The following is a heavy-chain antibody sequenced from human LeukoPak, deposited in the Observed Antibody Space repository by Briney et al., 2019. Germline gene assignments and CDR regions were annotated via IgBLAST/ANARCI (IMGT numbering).Heavy chain of an antibody. CDR3: ARGRGVIRSLYGMDV. CDR1: GGSFSGYY. V-gene: IGHV4-34*01. D-gene: IGHD3-10*01. CDR2: INHSGST. J-gene: IGHJ6*04. Sequence: SETLSLTCAVYGGSFSGYYWSWIRQPPGKGLEWIGEINHSGSTNYNPSLKSRVTISVDTSKNQFSLKLSSVTAADTAVYDCARGRGVIRSLYGMDVWGKGTTVTVSS.